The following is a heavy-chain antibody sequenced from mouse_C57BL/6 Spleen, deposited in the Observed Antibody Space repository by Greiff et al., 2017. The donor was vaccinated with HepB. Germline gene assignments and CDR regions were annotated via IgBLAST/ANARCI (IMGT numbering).Heavy chain of an antibody. CDR3: ARVLSYFDY. V-gene: IGHV5-6*01. CDR1: GFTFSSYG. CDR2: ISSGGSYT. Sequence: EVQLVESGGDLVKPGGSLKLSCAASGFTFSSYGMSWVRQTPDKRLEWVATISSGGSYTYYPDSVKGRFTISRDNAKNTLYLQISSLKSEDTAMYYCARVLSYFDYWGQGTTLTVSS. J-gene: IGHJ2*01.